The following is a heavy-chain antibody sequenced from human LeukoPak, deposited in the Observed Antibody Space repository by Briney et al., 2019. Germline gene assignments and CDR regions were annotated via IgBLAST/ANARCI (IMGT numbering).Heavy chain of an antibody. Sequence: SETLSLTCTVSGGSISRYYWSWIRQSPGKGLEWIGYISYTGSTNYDPSLKSRVTMSLDTSKNQFSLNLSSVTAADTAVYYCARDFLPSMVRGGTRHYGMDVWGQGTAVIVSS. CDR2: ISYTGST. V-gene: IGHV4-59*01. CDR3: ARDFLPSMVRGGTRHYGMDV. CDR1: GGSISRYY. D-gene: IGHD3-10*01. J-gene: IGHJ6*02.